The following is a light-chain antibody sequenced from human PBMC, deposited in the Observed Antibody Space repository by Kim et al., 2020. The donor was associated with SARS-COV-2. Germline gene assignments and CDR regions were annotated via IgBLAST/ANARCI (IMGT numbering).Light chain of an antibody. CDR1: QSVDSN. J-gene: IGKJ2*01. CDR3: QQYSHWPPYT. CDR2: GAS. Sequence: EIVMTQSPATLSVSPGERVTLSCRASQSVDSNLAWYQQKPGQAPRLLIYGASTRATDIPARFSGSGSGTEFTLIISSLQSEDFAVYYCQQYSHWPPYTFGQGTELEI. V-gene: IGKV3-15*01.